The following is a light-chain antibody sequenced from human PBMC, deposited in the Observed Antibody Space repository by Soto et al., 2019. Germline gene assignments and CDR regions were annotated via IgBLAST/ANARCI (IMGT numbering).Light chain of an antibody. Sequence: NFMLTQPHSVSESPGKTVTISCTRSSGSIASNDVQWYQQRPGSAPTTVIYENNQRPSGVPDRFSGSTDGSSNSASLPISGLQTEDEADYYCQSYDSSTVVFGGGTKVPVL. CDR3: QSYDSSTVV. CDR2: ENN. V-gene: IGLV6-57*04. J-gene: IGLJ2*01. CDR1: SGSIASND.